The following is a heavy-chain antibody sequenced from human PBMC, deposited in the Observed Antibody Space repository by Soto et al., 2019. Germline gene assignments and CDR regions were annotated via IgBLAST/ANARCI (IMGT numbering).Heavy chain of an antibody. D-gene: IGHD2-21*01. V-gene: IGHV1-2*02. CDR1: GYTFTGYY. CDR3: ARVIGDYYHYGMDV. Sequence: ASVKVSCKASGYTFTGYYMHWVRQAPGQGLEWMGWINPNSGGTNYAQKFQGRVTMTRDTSISTAYMELSRLRSDDTAVYYCARVIGDYYHYGMDVWGQGTTVTVSS. CDR2: INPNSGGT. J-gene: IGHJ6*02.